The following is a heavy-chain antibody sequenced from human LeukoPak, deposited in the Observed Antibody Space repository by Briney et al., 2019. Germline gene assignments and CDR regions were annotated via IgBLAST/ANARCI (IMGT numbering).Heavy chain of an antibody. J-gene: IGHJ5*02. Sequence: GASVKVSCKASGCTFTSYDINWVRQATGRGLEWMGWMNPNSGNTGYAQKFQGRVTMTRNTSISTAYMELSSLRSEDTAVYYCARGASAAAGTGLDPWGQGTLVTVSS. D-gene: IGHD6-13*01. V-gene: IGHV1-8*01. CDR3: ARGASAAAGTGLDP. CDR1: GCTFTSYD. CDR2: MNPNSGNT.